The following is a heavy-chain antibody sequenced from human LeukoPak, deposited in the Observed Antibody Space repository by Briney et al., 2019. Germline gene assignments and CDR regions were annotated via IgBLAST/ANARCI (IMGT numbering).Heavy chain of an antibody. Sequence: GGSLRLSCAASGFTFSNYSMNWVRQAPGKGLEWVSSISSRSSYIYYADSVKGRFTISRDNSKNTLYLQMNGLRPEDTAVYFCAKDWGNKFASGSSYLDSWGQGTLVTVSS. V-gene: IGHV3-21*01. CDR1: GFTFSNYS. CDR2: ISSRSSYI. J-gene: IGHJ4*02. D-gene: IGHD3-10*01. CDR3: AKDWGNKFASGSSYLDS.